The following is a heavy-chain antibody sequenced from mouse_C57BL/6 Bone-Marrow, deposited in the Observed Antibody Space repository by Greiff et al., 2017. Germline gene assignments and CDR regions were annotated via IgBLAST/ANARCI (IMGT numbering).Heavy chain of an antibody. V-gene: IGHV1-55*01. CDR3: ASPYYSNYWYFDV. D-gene: IGHD2-5*01. Sequence: QVQLQQPGAELVKPGASVKMSCKASGYTFTSYWLTWVKQRPGQGLEWIGDLYPGSGSTNYNEQFQSKATLTVDTFSSTAYMQLIILTSEDSAVSYCASPYYSNYWYFDVWGTGTTVTGSS. CDR1: GYTFTSYW. CDR2: LYPGSGST. J-gene: IGHJ1*03.